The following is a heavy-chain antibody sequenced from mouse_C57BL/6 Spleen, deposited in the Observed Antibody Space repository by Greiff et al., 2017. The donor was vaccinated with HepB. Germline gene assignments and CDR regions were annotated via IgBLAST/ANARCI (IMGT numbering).Heavy chain of an antibody. V-gene: IGHV1-80*01. J-gene: IGHJ2*01. CDR1: GYAFSSYW. D-gene: IGHD4-1*01. CDR2: IYPGDGDT. Sequence: VQLQQSGAELVKPGASVKISCKASGYAFSSYWINWVKQRPGKGLEWIGQIYPGDGDTNYNGKFKGKATLTADKSSSTAYMQLSSLTSEDSAVYFCARSDWDFDYWGQGTTLTVSS. CDR3: ARSDWDFDY.